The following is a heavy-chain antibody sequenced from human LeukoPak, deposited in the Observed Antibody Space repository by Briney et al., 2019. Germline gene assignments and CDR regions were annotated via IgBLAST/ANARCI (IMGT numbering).Heavy chain of an antibody. CDR1: GFTFSNYA. CDR2: ISSNGGST. J-gene: IGHJ6*03. CDR3: ARDLWRGYYYYYMDV. V-gene: IGHV3-64*01. Sequence: GGSLRLSCAASGFTFSNYAMHWVRQAPGKGPEYVSAISSNGGSTNYANSVKGRFTISRDNSKNTLYLQMGSLRAEDMAVYYCARDLWRGYYYYYMDVWGKGTTVTVSS. D-gene: IGHD3-3*01.